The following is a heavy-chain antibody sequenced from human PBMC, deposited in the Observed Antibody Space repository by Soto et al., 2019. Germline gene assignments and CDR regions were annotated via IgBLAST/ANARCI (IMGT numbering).Heavy chain of an antibody. Sequence: QVRLEESGPGLVKPSETLSLICSVSGGSVNNDNYFWNWIRPHPENGLEWIGYIYYTGSTRYNPSVKTRATLSRDTSKNQFPLRLNSVTVADTAVYFCARDADYGGSRGGMDVWGRGTTVTVSS. CDR1: GGSVNNDNYF. CDR3: ARDADYGGSRGGMDV. CDR2: IYYTGST. D-gene: IGHD4-17*01. J-gene: IGHJ6*02. V-gene: IGHV4-31*03.